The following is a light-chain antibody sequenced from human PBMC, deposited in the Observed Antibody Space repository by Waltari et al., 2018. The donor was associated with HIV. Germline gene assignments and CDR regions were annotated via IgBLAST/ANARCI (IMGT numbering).Light chain of an antibody. Sequence: QSALTQPASVSGSPGQSITFSCTGTSSDVGGYNYVSWYQQHPGKAPKLMIYEVSTRPSGVSNRFSGSKSGNTASLTISGLQAEDEADYYCSSYASGSTRVFGGGTKVTVL. CDR2: EVS. CDR1: SSDVGGYNY. V-gene: IGLV2-14*01. J-gene: IGLJ3*02. CDR3: SSYASGSTRV.